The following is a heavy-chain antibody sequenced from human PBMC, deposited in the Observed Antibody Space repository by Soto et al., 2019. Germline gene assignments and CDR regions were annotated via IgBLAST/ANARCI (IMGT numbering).Heavy chain of an antibody. D-gene: IGHD2-2*01. V-gene: IGHV1-69*01. CDR1: GGTFSSYA. J-gene: IGHJ5*02. Sequence: QVQLVQSGAEVKKPGSSVKVSCKASGGTFSSYAISWVRRAPGQGLEWMGGIIPIFGTANYAQKFQGRVTITADESTSTAYMELSSLRSEDTAVYYCARDPRGYCSSTSCWGWFDPWGQGTLVTVSS. CDR3: ARDPRGYCSSTSCWGWFDP. CDR2: IIPIFGTA.